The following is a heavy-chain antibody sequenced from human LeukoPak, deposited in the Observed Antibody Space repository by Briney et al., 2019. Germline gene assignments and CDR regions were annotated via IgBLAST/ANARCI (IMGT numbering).Heavy chain of an antibody. V-gene: IGHV3-23*01. Sequence: GGSLRLSCAASGFTFSSYARSWVRQAPGKGLEWVSAISGSGGSTYYADSVKGRFTVSRDNSKNTLYLQMNSLRAEDTAVYYCAKDDVYYDSFDYWGQGTLVTVSS. D-gene: IGHD3-22*01. CDR1: GFTFSSYA. J-gene: IGHJ4*02. CDR2: ISGSGGST. CDR3: AKDDVYYDSFDY.